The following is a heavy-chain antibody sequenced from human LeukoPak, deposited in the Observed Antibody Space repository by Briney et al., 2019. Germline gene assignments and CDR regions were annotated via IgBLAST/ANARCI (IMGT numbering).Heavy chain of an antibody. V-gene: IGHV4-34*01. D-gene: IGHD2/OR15-2a*01. J-gene: IGHJ6*02. CDR2: INHSGYT. CDR3: ARNDYFGINNGMDV. CDR1: GGSFGDFY. Sequence: PSETLSLTCAVSGGSFGDFYWSWIRQPPGKGLEWIGEINHSGYTNYYPSLKSRVTISVDTSKNQFSLRLSSVTAADTGVYYCARNDYFGINNGMDVWGQGTTVTVSS.